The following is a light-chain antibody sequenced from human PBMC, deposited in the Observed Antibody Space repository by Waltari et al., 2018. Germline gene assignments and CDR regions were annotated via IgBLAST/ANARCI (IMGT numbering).Light chain of an antibody. V-gene: IGKV1-17*01. J-gene: IGKJ2*01. CDR2: DAS. Sequence: DIQMTQSPSSLYASVGDRVTITCRASQGIGNSLGWYQQKPGKAPKRLIYDASSLQSGVPSRFSGSGSGTEFTLTISSLQPEDFATYSCLQHNSYPYTFGQGTKLELK. CDR1: QGIGNS. CDR3: LQHNSYPYT.